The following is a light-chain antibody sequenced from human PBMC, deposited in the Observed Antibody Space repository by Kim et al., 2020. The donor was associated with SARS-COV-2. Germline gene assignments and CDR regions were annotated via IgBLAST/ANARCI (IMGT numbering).Light chain of an antibody. V-gene: IGLV3-1*01. CDR1: KLGDKY. CDR2: QDS. CDR3: QAWDSSTEV. J-gene: IGLJ3*02. Sequence: VPPGPTARITSSGDKLGDKYACWYQQKPGQSPVLVIYQDSKRPSGIPERFSGSNSGNTATLTISGTQAMDEADYYCQAWDSSTEVFGGGTQLTVL.